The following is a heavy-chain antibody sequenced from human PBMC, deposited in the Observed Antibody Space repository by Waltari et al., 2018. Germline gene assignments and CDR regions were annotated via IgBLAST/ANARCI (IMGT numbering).Heavy chain of an antibody. V-gene: IGHV4-34*01. CDR3: ARLRGGSYYFDY. CDR1: GGSFSGYY. CDR2: INHSGST. J-gene: IGHJ4*02. D-gene: IGHD1-26*01. Sequence: QVQLQQWGAGLLKPSETLSLTCAVSGGSFSGYYWSWIRQPPGKGLERIGEINHSGSTNYNPSLKSRVTISVDTSKNQFSLKLSSVTAADTAVYYCARLRGGSYYFDYWGQGTLVTVSS.